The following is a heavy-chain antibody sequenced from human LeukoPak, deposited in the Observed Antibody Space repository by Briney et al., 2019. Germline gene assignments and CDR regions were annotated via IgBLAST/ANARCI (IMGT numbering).Heavy chain of an antibody. Sequence: GALRLSCAASGFTFSSYAMHWVRQAPGKGLEWVAVISYDGSNKYYADSVKGRFTIPRDNSKNTLYLQMNSLRAEDTAVYYCARDIAPSVYYDSSGYHSPPDYWGQGTLVTVSS. V-gene: IGHV3-30-3*01. CDR3: ARDIAPSVYYDSSGYHSPPDY. CDR1: GFTFSSYA. D-gene: IGHD3-22*01. J-gene: IGHJ4*02. CDR2: ISYDGSNK.